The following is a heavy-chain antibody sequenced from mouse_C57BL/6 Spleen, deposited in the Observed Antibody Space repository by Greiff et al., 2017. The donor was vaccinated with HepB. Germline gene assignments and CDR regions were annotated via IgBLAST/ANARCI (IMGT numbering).Heavy chain of an antibody. CDR2: ISSGGSYT. CDR1: GFTFSSYG. V-gene: IGHV5-6*01. CDR3: ASHEGYFDV. J-gene: IGHJ1*03. Sequence: EVMLVESGGDLVKPGGSLKLSCAASGFTFSSYGMSWVRQTPDKRLEWVATISSGGSYTYYPDSVKGRFTISRDKAKNTLYLQMSSLKSEDTAMYYCASHEGYFDVWGTGTTVTVSS.